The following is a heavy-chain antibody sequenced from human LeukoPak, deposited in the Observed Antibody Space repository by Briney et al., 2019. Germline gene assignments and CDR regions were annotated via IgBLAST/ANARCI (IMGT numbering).Heavy chain of an antibody. Sequence: SVKVSCKASGGTFSSYAISWVRQAPGQGLEWMGGIIPIFGTANYAQKFQDRATMTTDTSTSTAYMELRSLRFDDTAVYFCARDFAWGSGGAPIDDNWLDPWGQGTLVTVSS. D-gene: IGHD7-27*01. V-gene: IGHV1-69*05. J-gene: IGHJ5*02. CDR2: IIPIFGTA. CDR1: GGTFSSYA. CDR3: ARDFAWGSGGAPIDDNWLDP.